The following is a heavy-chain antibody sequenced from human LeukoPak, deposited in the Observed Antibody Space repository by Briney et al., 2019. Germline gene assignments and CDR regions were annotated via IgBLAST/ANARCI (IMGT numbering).Heavy chain of an antibody. CDR2: INHSGST. CDR1: GGSFSGYY. V-gene: IGHV4-34*01. J-gene: IGHJ4*02. D-gene: IGHD3-10*01. Sequence: SETLSLTCAVYGGSFSGYYWSWIRQPPGKGLEWIGEINHSGSTNYNPSLKSRVIISVDTSKNQFSLKLSSVTAADTAVYYCARGRGITMVRGVPRGLAYWGQGTLVTVSS. CDR3: ARGRGITMVRGVPRGLAY.